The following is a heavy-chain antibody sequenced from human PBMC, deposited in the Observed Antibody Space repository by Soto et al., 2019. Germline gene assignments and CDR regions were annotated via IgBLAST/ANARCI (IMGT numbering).Heavy chain of an antibody. CDR2: IVPILGTP. J-gene: IGHJ6*02. D-gene: IGHD1-7*01. Sequence: ASVEVCCKASGGSLGNCIINWVRQTPGQGLEWMGGIVPILGTPTYAEKFKGRVRISAAGSTSTTYLDVTSLRSEDTATYYCARNGTYSSSPNHYSGMDVWGQGTTVTVSS. CDR1: GGSLGNCI. V-gene: IGHV1-69*13. CDR3: ARNGTYSSSPNHYSGMDV.